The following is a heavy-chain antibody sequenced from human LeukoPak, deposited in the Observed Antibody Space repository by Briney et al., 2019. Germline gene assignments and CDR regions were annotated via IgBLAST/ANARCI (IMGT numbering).Heavy chain of an antibody. CDR3: ARLSGYGLHYYYYMDV. J-gene: IGHJ6*03. D-gene: IGHD5-12*01. V-gene: IGHV4-59*02. CDR2: IYYSGST. CDR1: GFTVSSNY. Sequence: GSLRLSCAASGFTVSSNYMSWVRQAPGKGLEWIGNIYYSGSTYYNPSLKSRVTISVDTSKNQFSLKLSSVTAADTAVYYCARLSGYGLHYYYYMDVWGKGTTVTVSS.